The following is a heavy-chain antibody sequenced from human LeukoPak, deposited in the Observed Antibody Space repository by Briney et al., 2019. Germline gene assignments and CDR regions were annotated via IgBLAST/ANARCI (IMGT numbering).Heavy chain of an antibody. V-gene: IGHV3-23*01. Sequence: GGSLRLSCAASGLSFSTFAMSWVRQGPARGLEWVSSLRGNGETFYAEPVKGRFTLSSDSSRNTVYLHLNNLKVEDTAMYYCARASWVSSTDAVRWGQGTLVTVSS. D-gene: IGHD3-16*01. CDR2: LRGNGET. J-gene: IGHJ4*02. CDR3: ARASWVSSTDAVR. CDR1: GLSFSTFA.